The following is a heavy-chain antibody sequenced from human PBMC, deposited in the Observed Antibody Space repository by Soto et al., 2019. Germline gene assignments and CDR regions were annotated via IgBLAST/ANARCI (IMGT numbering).Heavy chain of an antibody. D-gene: IGHD4-17*01. Sequence: PSETLSLTCTVSSGSISSSSYYWGWLRQPAGKGRDRIGTLYFSGSTYLNPSPKSRVTLTVDTSKNQFDRNLSSGTAAGSAVYYCARHYRHYENWLDPWGQGTLVTVFS. V-gene: IGHV4-39*01. CDR2: LYFSGST. J-gene: IGHJ5*02. CDR1: SGSISSSSYY. CDR3: ARHYRHYENWLDP.